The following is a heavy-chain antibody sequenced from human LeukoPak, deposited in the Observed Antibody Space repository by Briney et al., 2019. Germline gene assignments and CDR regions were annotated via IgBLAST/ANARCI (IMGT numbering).Heavy chain of an antibody. CDR1: GFTVSDNY. V-gene: IGHV3-53*01. D-gene: IGHD1-26*01. J-gene: IGHJ3*02. CDR3: ARIEWERLGRAFDI. CDR2: IYSAGAT. Sequence: GGSLRLSCAASGFTVSDNYMTWVRQAPGKGLEWVSSIYSAGATHYAESVKGRFTISRDNSKNTLYLQMNSLRAEDMAVYYCARIEWERLGRAFDIWGQGAMVTVSS.